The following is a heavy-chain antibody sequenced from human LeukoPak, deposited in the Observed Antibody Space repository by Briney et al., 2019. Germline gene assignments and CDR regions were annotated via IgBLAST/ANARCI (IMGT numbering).Heavy chain of an antibody. CDR3: ARSPPRWWFDP. CDR1: GGSISSYY. Sequence: SETLSLTCTVSGGSISSYYWSWIWQPPGKGLEWIGYIYYSGSTNYNPSLKSRVTISVDTSKNQFSLKLSSVTAADTAVYYCARSPPRWWFDPWGQGTLVTVSS. V-gene: IGHV4-59*01. CDR2: IYYSGST. J-gene: IGHJ5*02.